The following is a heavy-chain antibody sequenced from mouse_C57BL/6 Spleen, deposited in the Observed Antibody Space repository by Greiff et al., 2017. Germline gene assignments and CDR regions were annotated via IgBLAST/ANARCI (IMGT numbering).Heavy chain of an antibody. V-gene: IGHV1-55*01. CDR2: IYPGSGST. D-gene: IGHD2-5*01. J-gene: IGHJ4*01. CDR3: ARGGYSNPYYAMDY. CDR1: GYTFTSYW. Sequence: QVQLQQPGAELVKPGASVKMSCKASGYTFTSYWITWVKQRPGQGLERIGDIYPGSGSTNYNEKFKSKATLTVDTSSSTAYMQLSSLTSEDSAVYYCARGGYSNPYYAMDYWGQGTSVTVSS.